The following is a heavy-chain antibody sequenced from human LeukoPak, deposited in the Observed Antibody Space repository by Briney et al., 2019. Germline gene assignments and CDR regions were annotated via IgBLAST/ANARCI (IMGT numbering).Heavy chain of an antibody. J-gene: IGHJ2*01. CDR3: ARDRGKGYFDL. CDR2: IHYSGST. Sequence: PSETLSLTCTVSGGSISSSSYYWGWIRQPPGKGLEWIGTIHYSGSTYYNPSLRNRVTMSVDTSKNQFSLKLTSVTAADTAVYYCARDRGKGYFDLWGRGTLVTVSS. V-gene: IGHV4-39*07. CDR1: GGSISSSSYY.